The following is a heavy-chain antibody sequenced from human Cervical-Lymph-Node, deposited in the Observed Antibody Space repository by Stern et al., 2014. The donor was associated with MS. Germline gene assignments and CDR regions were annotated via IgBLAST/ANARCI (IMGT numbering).Heavy chain of an antibody. J-gene: IGHJ4*02. Sequence: VQLVQSGAELIRPGESLKISCKGSGYKFSIYWIAWVRQMPGKGLEWMGIINPGDAEIRYSPSFQGQVTMSADKSTSTAYLQWSSLNASDSAMYFCARQTTAWASDVWGQGTLVTVSS. D-gene: IGHD1-14*01. V-gene: IGHV5-51*01. CDR3: ARQTTAWASDV. CDR1: GYKFSIYW. CDR2: INPGDAEI.